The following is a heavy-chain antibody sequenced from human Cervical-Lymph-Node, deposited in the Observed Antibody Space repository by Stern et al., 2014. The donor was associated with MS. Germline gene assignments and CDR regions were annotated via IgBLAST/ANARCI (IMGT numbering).Heavy chain of an antibody. Sequence: QVTLRESGPTVVKPTETLTLTCTFSGFSLTTGVAVGWIRQPPRKAPGWLALVIWDDDKRYSSSLKSRLTITKDSFKNQVALTMTDMDPGDSATYYCAHTLMGDYGNWYFARWGRGTLVTVSP. V-gene: IGHV2-5*02. CDR2: VIWDDDK. J-gene: IGHJ2*01. CDR1: GFSLTTGVA. CDR3: AHTLMGDYGNWYFAR. D-gene: IGHD4-17*01.